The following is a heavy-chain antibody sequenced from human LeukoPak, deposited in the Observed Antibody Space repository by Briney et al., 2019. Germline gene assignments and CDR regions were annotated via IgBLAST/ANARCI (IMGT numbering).Heavy chain of an antibody. CDR3: AELGITMIGGV. CDR1: EFTFSSYS. Sequence: GGSLRVSCAASEFTFSSYSINWVRQAPGKGLEWVSYISSSGSTIYYADSVKGRFTISRDNAKNPLYLQMNSLRAEDTAVYYCAELGITMIGGVWGKGTTVTISS. D-gene: IGHD3-10*02. V-gene: IGHV3-48*04. J-gene: IGHJ6*04. CDR2: ISSSGSTI.